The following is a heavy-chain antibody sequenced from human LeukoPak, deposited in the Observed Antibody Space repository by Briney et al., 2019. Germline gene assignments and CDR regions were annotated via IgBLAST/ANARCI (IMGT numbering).Heavy chain of an antibody. D-gene: IGHD4-17*01. CDR1: GYAFTRHY. Sequence: ASVKVSCKASGYAFTRHYMHWVRQAPGQGLEWMGLINPSGSSTIYAQKFQGRVTMTRDMSTSTDYMELSSLRSEDTAVYYCARGGSAGAYNWFDPWGQGTLVTVSS. CDR2: INPSGSST. J-gene: IGHJ5*02. CDR3: ARGGSAGAYNWFDP. V-gene: IGHV1-46*01.